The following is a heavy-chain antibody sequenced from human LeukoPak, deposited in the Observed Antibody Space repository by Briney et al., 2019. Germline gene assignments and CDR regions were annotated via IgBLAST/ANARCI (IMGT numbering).Heavy chain of an antibody. Sequence: PGRSLRLSCAASGFTFDDYAMHCVRQAPGSGLGWVSGIRWNSGSIGYADSVKGRFTISRDNAKNSLYLQMNSLRAEDMALYYCARPRRRYDFWSGFDYWGQGTLVTVSS. D-gene: IGHD3-3*01. V-gene: IGHV3-9*03. CDR3: ARPRRRYDFWSGFDY. J-gene: IGHJ4*02. CDR1: GFTFDDYA. CDR2: IRWNSGSI.